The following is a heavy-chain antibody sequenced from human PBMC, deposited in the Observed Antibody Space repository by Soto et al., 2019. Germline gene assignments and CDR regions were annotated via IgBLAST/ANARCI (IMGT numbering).Heavy chain of an antibody. CDR2: IYWDDDK. CDR3: AHVRITLVRGVTYFDY. CDR1: GFSLSTSGVG. Sequence: QITLKESGPTLVKPTQTLTLTCTFSGFSLSTSGVGVGWIRQPPGKALEWLALIYWDDDKRYSPSLKSRLTITKDTSKNQVVLTMTNMGPVDTATYYCAHVRITLVRGVTYFDYWGQGTLVTVSS. J-gene: IGHJ4*02. D-gene: IGHD3-10*01. V-gene: IGHV2-5*02.